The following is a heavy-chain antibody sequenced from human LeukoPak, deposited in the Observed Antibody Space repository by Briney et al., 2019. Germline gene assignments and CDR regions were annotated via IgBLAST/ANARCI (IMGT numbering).Heavy chain of an antibody. D-gene: IGHD3-10*01. CDR3: ARVGYYASGPFSYFDY. CDR1: GFTFSGYA. V-gene: IGHV3-30-3*01. Sequence: GRSLRLSCAASGFTFSGYAMHWVRQAPGKGLEWVAVISYDGSNKYYADSVKGRFTISRDNSKNTLYLQMNSLSVEDTAVYYCARVGYYASGPFSYFDYWGQGTLVTVSS. J-gene: IGHJ4*02. CDR2: ISYDGSNK.